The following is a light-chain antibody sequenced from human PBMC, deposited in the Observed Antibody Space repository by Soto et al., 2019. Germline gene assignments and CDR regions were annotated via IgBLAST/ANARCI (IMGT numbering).Light chain of an antibody. V-gene: IGKV1-5*03. CDR1: QSISTW. J-gene: IGKJ4*01. CDR2: KAS. CDR3: QQYNSYSPLT. Sequence: DIQMTPSPSSVSASVGERVTITSRASQSISTWLAWYQQKPGKAPKLLIYKASGLESGVPSRFSGSGSGTDFTLTISSLQPDDFATYYCQQYNSYSPLTFGGGTKVDI.